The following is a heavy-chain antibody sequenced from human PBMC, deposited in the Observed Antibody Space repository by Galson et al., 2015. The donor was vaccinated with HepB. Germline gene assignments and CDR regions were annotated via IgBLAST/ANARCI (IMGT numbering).Heavy chain of an antibody. CDR3: TTDLVSSADAFNV. CDR2: IKTKTDGGTT. V-gene: IGHV3-15*01. Sequence: SLRLSCAASEFSFSKAWMSWVRQAPGKGLEWIGRIKTKTDGGTTDYAAPVKGRFSISRDDSINTLYLQVNTLKTEDTGVYYCTTDLVSSADAFNVWGHGTMVIVSS. CDR1: EFSFSKAW. J-gene: IGHJ3*01. D-gene: IGHD5/OR15-5a*01.